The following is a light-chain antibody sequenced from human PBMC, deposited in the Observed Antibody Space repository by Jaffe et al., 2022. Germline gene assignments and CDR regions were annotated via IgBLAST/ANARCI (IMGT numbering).Light chain of an antibody. V-gene: IGLV3-19*01. CDR1: SLRTYY. Sequence: SSELTQDPAVSVALGQTVRITCQGDSLRTYYASWYQQKPGQAPVLVIYDKINRPSGIPDRFSGSSSGNTASLTITGAQAEDEADYYCNSRDNSGNQLGVFGGGTKLTVL. CDR2: DKI. CDR3: NSRDNSGNQLGV. J-gene: IGLJ3*02.